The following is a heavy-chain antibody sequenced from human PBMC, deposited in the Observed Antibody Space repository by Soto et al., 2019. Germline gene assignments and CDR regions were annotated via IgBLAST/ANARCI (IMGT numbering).Heavy chain of an antibody. CDR3: AREDKQLSRCGGDFDC. Sequence: PSETLSLTCSVSDGSVNSGNYYWSWIRQPPGKGLEWIGHIHYIGTTDYNPSLKSRDTISVDTSKNQFSLKVTSVTAADPAVYFCAREDKQLSRCGGDFDCWGQGILGTVCS. V-gene: IGHV4-61*01. D-gene: IGHD3-16*01. CDR2: IHYIGTT. J-gene: IGHJ4*02. CDR1: DGSVNSGNYY.